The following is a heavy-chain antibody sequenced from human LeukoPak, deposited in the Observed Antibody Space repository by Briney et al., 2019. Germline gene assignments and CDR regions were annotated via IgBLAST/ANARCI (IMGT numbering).Heavy chain of an antibody. CDR2: IIPILGIA. V-gene: IGHV1-69*04. D-gene: IGHD6-13*01. CDR3: ARDRKVAAATYYYYMDV. CDR1: GGTFSSYT. Sequence: SVKVSCKASGGTFSSYTISWRRQAPGQGLEWMGRIIPILGIANYAQKFQGRVTITADKSTSTAYMELSSLRSEDTAVYYCARDRKVAAATYYYYMDVWGKGTTVTVSS. J-gene: IGHJ6*03.